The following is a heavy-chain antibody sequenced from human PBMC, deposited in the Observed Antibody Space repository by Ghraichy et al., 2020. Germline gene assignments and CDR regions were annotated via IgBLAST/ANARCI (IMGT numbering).Heavy chain of an antibody. CDR1: GGSISSYY. CDR3: ARARPYYDYVWGSRGLAFDI. Sequence: SETLSLTCTVSGGSISSYYWSWLRQPPGKGLEWIGYIYYSGSTNYNPSLRSRVTISVDTSKNLFSLKLSSVTAADTAVYYCARARPYYDYVWGSRGLAFDIWGQGTMVVVSS. J-gene: IGHJ3*02. D-gene: IGHD3-16*01. V-gene: IGHV4-59*01. CDR2: IYYSGST.